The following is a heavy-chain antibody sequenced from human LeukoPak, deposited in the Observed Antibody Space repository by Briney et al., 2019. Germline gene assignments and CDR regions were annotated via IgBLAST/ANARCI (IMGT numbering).Heavy chain of an antibody. J-gene: IGHJ3*02. CDR3: ARDNYVKAVGVIWDAFDI. CDR2: ISYDGSNK. Sequence: PGGSLRLSCAASGFTFSSYAMHWVRQAPGKGLEWVAVISYDGSNKYYADSVKGRFTISRDNSKNTLYLQMNSLRAEDTAVYYCARDNYVKAVGVIWDAFDIWGQGTMVTVSS. D-gene: IGHD3-10*01. CDR1: GFTFSSYA. V-gene: IGHV3-30*04.